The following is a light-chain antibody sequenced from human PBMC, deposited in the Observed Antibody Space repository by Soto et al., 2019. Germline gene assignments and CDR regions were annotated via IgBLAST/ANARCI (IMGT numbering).Light chain of an antibody. CDR1: SSDVGGYNY. Sequence: QSALTQPRSVSGSPGQSVTISCTGTSSDVGGYNYVSWYQHHPGKAPKVMIYDVSKRPSGVPDRFPGSKSGNTASLTISGLQAEDEADYYCCSYAGSYTYVFGTGTKVTVL. J-gene: IGLJ1*01. CDR2: DVS. V-gene: IGLV2-11*01. CDR3: CSYAGSYTYV.